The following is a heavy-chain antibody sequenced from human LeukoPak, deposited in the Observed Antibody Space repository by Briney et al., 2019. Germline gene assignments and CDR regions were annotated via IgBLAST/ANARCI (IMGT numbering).Heavy chain of an antibody. J-gene: IGHJ4*02. CDR3: ARDQPDY. CDR2: ISYDGSYK. Sequence: GGSLRLSCAASGFTFNTYAIHWVRQAPGKGLEWVSVISYDGSYKYYADSVEGRFTISRDNSKNTLYLQMNSLRAEDTAVYYCARDQPDYWGQGTLVTVSS. V-gene: IGHV3-30-3*01. CDR1: GFTFNTYA.